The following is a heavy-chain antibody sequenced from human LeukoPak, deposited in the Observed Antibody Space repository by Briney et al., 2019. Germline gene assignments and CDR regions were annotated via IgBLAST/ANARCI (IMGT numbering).Heavy chain of an antibody. D-gene: IGHD3-10*01. CDR2: ISGSGGST. V-gene: IGHV3-23*01. Sequence: GGSLRLSCAASGFTFSSYAMSWVRQAPGKGLEWVSAISGSGGSTYYADSVKGRFTISRDSSKNTLYLQMNSLRAEDTAVYYCAKEPITMVRGVAPEYFQHWGQGTLVTVSS. J-gene: IGHJ1*01. CDR1: GFTFSSYA. CDR3: AKEPITMVRGVAPEYFQH.